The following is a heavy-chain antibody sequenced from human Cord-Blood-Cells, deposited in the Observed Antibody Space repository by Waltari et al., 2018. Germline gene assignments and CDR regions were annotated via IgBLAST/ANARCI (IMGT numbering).Heavy chain of an antibody. V-gene: IGHV4-59*13. CDR2: IYYSGST. D-gene: IGHD4-4*01. CDR1: GGSLSSYY. J-gene: IGHJ2*01. Sequence: QVQLQESGPGLVKPSETLSLTCTVSGGSLSSYYWTWIRQPPGKGLECIGYIYYSGSTIYSPALKSRVTISVDTSKNQFSLKLSSVTAADTAVYYCAREVYSNPYWYFDLWGRGTLVTVSS. CDR3: AREVYSNPYWYFDL.